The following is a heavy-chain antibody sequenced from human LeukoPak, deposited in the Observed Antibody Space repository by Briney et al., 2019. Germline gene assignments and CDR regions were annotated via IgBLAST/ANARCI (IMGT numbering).Heavy chain of an antibody. J-gene: IGHJ5*02. V-gene: IGHV4-39*01. CDR1: GGSISSSSYY. CDR3: ARSLVRRGNWFDP. CDR2: IYYSGST. Sequence: SETLSLTXTVSGGSISSSSYYWGWICQPPGKGLEWIGSIYYSGSTYYNPSFKSRVTISVDTSKNQFSLKLSSVTAADTAVYYCARSLVRRGNWFDPWGQGTLVAVSS. D-gene: IGHD2-2*01.